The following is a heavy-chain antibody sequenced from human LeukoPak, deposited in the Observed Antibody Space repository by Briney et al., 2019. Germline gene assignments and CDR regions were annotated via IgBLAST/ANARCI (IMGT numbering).Heavy chain of an antibody. V-gene: IGHV5-51*01. CDR3: SRLRGDSFYYGMDV. CDR2: IHPGDSNT. CDR1: GYGFTSYW. Sequence: GESLKISCKGSGYGFTSYWIGWVRQMPGKGLEWVGIIHPGDSNTKYSPAFEGQVTISADKSINTAYLQWSNLKASDTAMYYCSRLRGDSFYYGMDVWGQGTTVTVSS. J-gene: IGHJ6*02.